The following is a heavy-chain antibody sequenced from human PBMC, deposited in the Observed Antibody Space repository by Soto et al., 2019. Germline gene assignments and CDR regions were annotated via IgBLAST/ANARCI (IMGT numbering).Heavy chain of an antibody. V-gene: IGHV3-30-3*01. Sequence: GGSLRLSCAASGFTFSSYAMHWVRQAPGKGLEWVAVISYDGSNKYYADSVKGRFTISRDNSKNTLYLQMNSLRAEDTAVYYCARDLYDWGQGTLVTVSS. CDR2: ISYDGSNK. CDR3: ARDLYD. CDR1: GFTFSSYA. J-gene: IGHJ4*02. D-gene: IGHD3-16*01.